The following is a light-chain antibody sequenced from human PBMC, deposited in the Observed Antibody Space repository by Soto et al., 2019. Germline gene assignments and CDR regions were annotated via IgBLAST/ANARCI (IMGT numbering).Light chain of an antibody. J-gene: IGKJ1*01. CDR2: DAS. Sequence: EIVLTQSPATLSLSPGERAALSCRASQSVSTSLAWYQHKPGQAPRVIIYDASKRAPGIPARFSGSGSGTDFTLTISSQEPEDFAVYYCQVRDVWPTFGQGTKVEIK. CDR3: QVRDVWPT. CDR1: QSVSTS. V-gene: IGKV3-11*01.